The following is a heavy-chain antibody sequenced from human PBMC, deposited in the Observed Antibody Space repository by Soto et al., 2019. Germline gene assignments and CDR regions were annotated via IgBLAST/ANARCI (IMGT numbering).Heavy chain of an antibody. CDR1: GGSISSYY. CDR2: IYYSGST. Sequence: PSETLSLTCTVSGGSISSYYWSWIRQPPGKGLEWIGYIYYSGSTNYNPSLKSRVTISVDTSKNQFSLKLSSVTAADTAVYCCARSDGRYWGQGTLVTAPQ. CDR3: ARSDGRY. V-gene: IGHV4-59*01. J-gene: IGHJ4*02.